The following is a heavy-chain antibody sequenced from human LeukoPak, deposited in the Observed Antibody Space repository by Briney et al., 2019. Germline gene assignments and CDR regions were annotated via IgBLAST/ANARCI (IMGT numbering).Heavy chain of an antibody. CDR2: IYSGGRT. V-gene: IGHV3-66*01. CDR1: GFIGSSNY. D-gene: IGHD6-19*01. J-gene: IGHJ4*02. CDR3: ARNHITVAGTIYFNY. Sequence: GGSLRLSSAASGFIGSSNYMSWVRQAPGKGLGWVSVIYSGGRTDYADSVNGRFTNARDNSKKALYLRMNSLGTEDTAVYYCARNHITVAGTIYFNYWGQGTLVTVSS.